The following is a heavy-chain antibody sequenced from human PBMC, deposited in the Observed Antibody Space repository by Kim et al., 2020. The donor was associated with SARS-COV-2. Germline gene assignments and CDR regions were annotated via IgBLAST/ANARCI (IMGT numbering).Heavy chain of an antibody. J-gene: IGHJ6*02. V-gene: IGHV3-33*01. CDR1: GFTFSSYG. CDR2: IWYDGSNK. Sequence: GGSLRLSCAASGFTFSSYGMHWVRQAPGKGLEWVAVIWYDGSNKYYADSVKGRFTISRDNSKNTLYLQMNSLRAEDTAVYYCARDRDIVVVPAAMRSYGMDVWGQGTTVTASS. CDR3: ARDRDIVVVPAAMRSYGMDV. D-gene: IGHD2-2*01.